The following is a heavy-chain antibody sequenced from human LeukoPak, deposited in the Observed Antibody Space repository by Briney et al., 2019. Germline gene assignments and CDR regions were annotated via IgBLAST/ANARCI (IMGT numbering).Heavy chain of an antibody. V-gene: IGHV3-23*01. D-gene: IGHD5-24*01. CDR1: GFTFSSHG. Sequence: GGSLRLSCAASGFTFSSHGMNWVRQAPGQGLEWVSGISPNGVITYYADSVKGRFTISRDNSKGTVYLQMNSLRPEETAVYYCAKDDAWLQSRNWGRGTLVTVSS. CDR2: ISPNGVIT. J-gene: IGHJ4*02. CDR3: AKDDAWLQSRN.